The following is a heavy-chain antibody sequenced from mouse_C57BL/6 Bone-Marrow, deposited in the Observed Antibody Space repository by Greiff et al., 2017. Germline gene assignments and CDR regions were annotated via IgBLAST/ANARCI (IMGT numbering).Heavy chain of an antibody. Sequence: QVQLKQSGAELARPGASVKLSCKASGYTFTSYGISWVKQRTGQGLEWIGVIYPRSGNTYYNEKFKGKATLTVDKSSSTAYMELRSLTSEDSAVYFGARWNYYGSSYGYWGQGTTLTVSS. J-gene: IGHJ2*01. V-gene: IGHV1-81*01. CDR1: GYTFTSYG. D-gene: IGHD1-1*01. CDR3: ARWNYYGSSYGY. CDR2: IYPRSGNT.